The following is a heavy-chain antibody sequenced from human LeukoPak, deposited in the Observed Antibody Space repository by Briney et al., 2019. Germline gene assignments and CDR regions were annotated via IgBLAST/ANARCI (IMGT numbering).Heavy chain of an antibody. V-gene: IGHV4-59*12. J-gene: IGHJ4*02. Sequence: SETLSLTCTVSGGSISSYYWSWIRQPPGKGLEWIGYIYYSGSTNYNPSLKSRVTISVDTSKNQFSLKLSSVTAADTAVYYCARDSHARGFWSGYPDYWGQGTLVTVSS. CDR3: ARDSHARGFWSGYPDY. D-gene: IGHD3-3*01. CDR2: IYYSGST. CDR1: GGSISSYY.